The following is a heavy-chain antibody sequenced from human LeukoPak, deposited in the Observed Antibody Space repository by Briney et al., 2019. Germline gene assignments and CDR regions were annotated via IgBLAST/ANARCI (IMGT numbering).Heavy chain of an antibody. J-gene: IGHJ4*02. Sequence: SETVSHTCSVSGGSVSSTNNYWSWIGQPPGKGLEWIGYIYYSGSTKYSPSLESRVTISIDTSKNQFSLALRSVTAADTAMYYCARRGGSGRSFDYWGQGTLVTVSS. CDR3: ARRGGSGRSFDY. V-gene: IGHV4-61*01. CDR2: IYYSGST. D-gene: IGHD3-10*01. CDR1: GGSVSSTNNY.